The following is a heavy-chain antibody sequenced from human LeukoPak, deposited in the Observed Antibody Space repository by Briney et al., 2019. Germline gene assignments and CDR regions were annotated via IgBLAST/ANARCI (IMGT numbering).Heavy chain of an antibody. CDR1: GGSVSSPDSY. D-gene: IGHD6-6*01. J-gene: IGHJ5*02. CDR3: AKNTSSSPWFDP. Sequence: SETLSLTCIVSGGSVSSPDSYWSWIRQPPGKGLEWIGNVYYIGTTSYNASLKSRVTISVDASKNQFSLEVTSVTAADTAVYYCAKNTSSSPWFDPWGQGTLVTVSS. CDR2: VYYIGTT. V-gene: IGHV4-61*08.